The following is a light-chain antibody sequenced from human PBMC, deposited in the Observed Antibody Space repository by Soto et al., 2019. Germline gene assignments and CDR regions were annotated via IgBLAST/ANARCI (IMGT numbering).Light chain of an antibody. CDR1: QSISSW. V-gene: IGKV1-5*03. J-gene: IGKJ4*01. CDR3: QQYYSYST. Sequence: DIQMTQSPSNLSASVGDRVTITCRSSQSISSWLAWYQPKPGKAPKLLIYKASTLESGVPSRFRGSGSRTEFTLTLSSLQPDDFATYYCQQYYSYSTFGGGTTVEIK. CDR2: KAS.